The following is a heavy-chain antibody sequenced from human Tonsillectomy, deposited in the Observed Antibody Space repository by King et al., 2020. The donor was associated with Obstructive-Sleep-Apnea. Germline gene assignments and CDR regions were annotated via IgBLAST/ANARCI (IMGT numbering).Heavy chain of an antibody. Sequence: LVQSGAEVKKPGSSVKVSCKASGGTFSSYAISWVRQAPGQGLEWMGGIIPIFGTANYAQKFQGRVTITADESPSTAYMELSSLRSEDTAVYYCASSTLGYCSGGSCYSWFDPWGQGTLVTVSS. V-gene: IGHV1-69*01. CDR2: IIPIFGTA. CDR3: ASSTLGYCSGGSCYSWFDP. CDR1: GGTFSSYA. J-gene: IGHJ5*02. D-gene: IGHD2-15*01.